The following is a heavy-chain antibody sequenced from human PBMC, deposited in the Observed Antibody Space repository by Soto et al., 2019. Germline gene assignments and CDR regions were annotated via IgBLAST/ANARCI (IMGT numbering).Heavy chain of an antibody. D-gene: IGHD1-26*01. Sequence: SVTLSLTCTFSGDSSRSYYWSWIRQHPGKGLEWIGYIYYSGYTSYNPSLKSRVTISVDTSKNQFSLKLNSVTAADTAVYYCARCFSGNYPSRPEEQYYFDSWGQGTLVNVSS. CDR1: GDSSRSYY. V-gene: IGHV4-59*01. CDR2: IYYSGYT. CDR3: ARCFSGNYPSRPEEQYYFDS. J-gene: IGHJ4*02.